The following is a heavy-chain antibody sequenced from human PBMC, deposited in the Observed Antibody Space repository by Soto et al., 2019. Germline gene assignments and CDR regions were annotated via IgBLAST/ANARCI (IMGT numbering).Heavy chain of an antibody. V-gene: IGHV3-33*01. CDR1: GFTFSSYG. CDR3: ARDYDILTGYIDF. D-gene: IGHD3-9*01. CDR2: IWYDGSNK. Sequence: PGGSLRLSCAASGFTFSSYGMHWVRQAPGKGLEWVAVIWYDGSNKYYADSVKGRFTISRDNSKNTLYLQMNSLRAEDTAVYYCARDYDILTGYIDFPGQATLVTVSS. J-gene: IGHJ4*02.